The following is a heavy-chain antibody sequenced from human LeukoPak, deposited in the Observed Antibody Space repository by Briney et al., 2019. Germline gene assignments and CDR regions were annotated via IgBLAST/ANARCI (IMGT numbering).Heavy chain of an antibody. D-gene: IGHD3-10*01. Sequence: SETLSLTCTVSGGXIRSYYCSWIRQPPGKGLEWIGYIHYSGNTNYNPSLKSRVTISVDTSKNQFSLTLNSVTAADTAVYYCARADYYGSGGRFDYWGRGTLVTVSS. J-gene: IGHJ4*02. CDR3: ARADYYGSGGRFDY. CDR1: GGXIRSYY. CDR2: IHYSGNT. V-gene: IGHV4-59*01.